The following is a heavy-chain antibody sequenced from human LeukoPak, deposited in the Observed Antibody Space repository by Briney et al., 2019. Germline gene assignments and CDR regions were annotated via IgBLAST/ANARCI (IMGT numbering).Heavy chain of an antibody. CDR2: IKQDGSEK. CDR3: VADYYYYGMDV. V-gene: IGHV3-7*01. J-gene: IGHJ6*02. CDR1: GFTFSSYW. Sequence: PGGSLRLSCAASGFTFSSYWMSWVRQAPGKGLEWVANIKQDGSEKYYVHSVKGRFTISRDNAKNSLYLQMNSLRAEDTAVYYCVADYYYYGMDVWGQGTTVTVSS.